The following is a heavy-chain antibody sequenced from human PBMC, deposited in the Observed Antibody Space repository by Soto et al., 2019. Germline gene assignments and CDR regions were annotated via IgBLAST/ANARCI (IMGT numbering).Heavy chain of an antibody. J-gene: IGHJ4*02. D-gene: IGHD6-19*01. Sequence: PGGSLRLSCAASGFTFSSYGMHWVRQAPGKGLEWVAVISYDGSNKYYADSVKGRFTISRDNSKNTLYLQMNSLRAEDTAVYYCAKDRRYSSGWGTFDYWGQGTLVTVSS. CDR3: AKDRRYSSGWGTFDY. V-gene: IGHV3-30*18. CDR2: ISYDGSNK. CDR1: GFTFSSYG.